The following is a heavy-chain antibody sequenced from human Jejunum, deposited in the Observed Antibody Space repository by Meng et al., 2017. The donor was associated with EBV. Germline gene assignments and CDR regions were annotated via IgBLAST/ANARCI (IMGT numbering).Heavy chain of an antibody. Sequence: VEVVPSGGEVKKPGASVKVSCKASGFNFTNYDINWVRQASGQGLEWMGWMNPSNGKTGYAQKFQGRVTMTRDASTSTAYMELSSLRSDDTAVYFCARGAQPIDLWGQGTLVTVFS. D-gene: IGHD3-3*01. CDR2: MNPSNGKT. J-gene: IGHJ5*02. CDR3: ARGAQPIDL. V-gene: IGHV1-8*01. CDR1: GFNFTNYD.